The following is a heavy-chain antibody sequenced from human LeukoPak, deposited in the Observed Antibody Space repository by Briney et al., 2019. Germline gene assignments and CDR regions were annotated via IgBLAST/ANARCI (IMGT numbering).Heavy chain of an antibody. D-gene: IGHD3-10*01. V-gene: IGHV4-4*09. Sequence: SETLSLTCTVSGGSISSYYWSWIRQPPGKGLEWIGYIYATGSTNYNPSLKSRVTISVDTSKNQFSLNLRSVTAADAAVYYCARHGSVRSPLGPWGQGTLVTVSS. CDR1: GGSISSYY. CDR3: ARHGSVRSPLGP. CDR2: IYATGST. J-gene: IGHJ5*02.